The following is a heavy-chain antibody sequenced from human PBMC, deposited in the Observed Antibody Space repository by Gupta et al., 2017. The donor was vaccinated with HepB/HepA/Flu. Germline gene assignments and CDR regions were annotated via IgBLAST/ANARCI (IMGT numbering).Heavy chain of an antibody. CDR2: IWHDGGNE. J-gene: IGHJ4*02. CDR3: ARDAYDFWSGLDY. Sequence: QVQLAESGGGVVQPGRSLRLSCVVSGFTFSNHGMHWVRQSPGKGLEWVAVIWHDGGNENYGDSVKGRFTISRDNSKNTLYLHMNNLRVEDTGIYYCARDAYDFWSGLDYWGQGTLVTVSS. V-gene: IGHV3-33*01. CDR1: GFTFSNHG. D-gene: IGHD3-3*01.